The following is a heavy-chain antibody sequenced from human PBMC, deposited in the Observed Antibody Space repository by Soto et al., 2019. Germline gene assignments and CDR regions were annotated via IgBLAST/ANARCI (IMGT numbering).Heavy chain of an antibody. Sequence: PSETLSLTCTVSGGSISDFYWSWIRQPPGKGLEWIRYISYSGNTKYNPSLKSRVSISVDTSKNQFSLNLTSVTAADTAVYYCARDSAPDYRNSIWFDXWGQGTLVTVSX. J-gene: IGHJ5*02. D-gene: IGHD4-4*01. CDR2: ISYSGNT. V-gene: IGHV4-59*01. CDR1: GGSISDFY. CDR3: ARDSAPDYRNSIWFDX.